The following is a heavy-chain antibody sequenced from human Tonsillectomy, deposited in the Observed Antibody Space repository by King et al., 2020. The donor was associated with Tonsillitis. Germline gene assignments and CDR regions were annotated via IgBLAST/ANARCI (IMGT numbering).Heavy chain of an antibody. CDR3: ARGGRGTFDI. CDR1: GGSVSSNSVA. V-gene: IGHV6-1*01. Sequence: VQLQQSGPGLGKPSQTPSLTCGISGGSVSSNSVALNWIRQSPSRGFEWLGRAYYRSRWYNDYAVSVKSRINVNPDTSKNQFSLQLNSVTPEDTAVYYCARGGRGTFDIWGQGTMVAVSS. CDR2: AYYRSRWYN. J-gene: IGHJ3*02. D-gene: IGHD3-10*01.